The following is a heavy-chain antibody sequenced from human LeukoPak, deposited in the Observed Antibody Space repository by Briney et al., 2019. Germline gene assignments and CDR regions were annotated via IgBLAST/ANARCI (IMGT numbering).Heavy chain of an antibody. D-gene: IGHD3-10*01. Sequence: GGSLRLSCAASGFTSSSYGMHWVRQAPGKGLEWVAVISYDGSNKYYADSVKGRFTISRDNSKNTLYLQMNSLRSEDTAVYYCARNMLRGVIGYYYYGMDVWGQGTTVTVSS. J-gene: IGHJ6*02. CDR1: GFTSSSYG. CDR2: ISYDGSNK. V-gene: IGHV3-30*03. CDR3: ARNMLRGVIGYYYYGMDV.